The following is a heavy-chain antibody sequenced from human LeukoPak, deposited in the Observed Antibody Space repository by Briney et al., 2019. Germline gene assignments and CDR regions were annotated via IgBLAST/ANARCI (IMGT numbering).Heavy chain of an antibody. D-gene: IGHD2-2*01. V-gene: IGHV3-48*01. CDR1: GFTFNTYS. CDR2: IRSSSSPI. CDR3: ARTPGYCTGTSCYYYYAMDV. J-gene: IGHJ6*02. Sequence: PGGSLRLSCAASGFTFNTYSMTWVRQAPGKGLEWVAYIRSSSSPIYYADSVKGRFTISRDNAKNSLYLQMISLRAEDTAIYYCARTPGYCTGTSCYYYYAMDVWGQGTTVAVSS.